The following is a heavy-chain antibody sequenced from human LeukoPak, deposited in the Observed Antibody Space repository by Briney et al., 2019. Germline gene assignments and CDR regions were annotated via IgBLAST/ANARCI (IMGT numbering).Heavy chain of an antibody. CDR1: GFTFSSYA. CDR2: IKSKTDGGTT. D-gene: IGHD6-13*01. CDR3: TTIAAAGQVDY. Sequence: GGSLRLTCAASGFTFSSYAMSWVRQAPGKGLEWVGRIKSKTDGGTTDYAAPVKGRFIISRDDSKNTLYVQMNSLKTEDTAVYYCTTIAAAGQVDYWGQGTLVTVSS. J-gene: IGHJ4*02. V-gene: IGHV3-15*01.